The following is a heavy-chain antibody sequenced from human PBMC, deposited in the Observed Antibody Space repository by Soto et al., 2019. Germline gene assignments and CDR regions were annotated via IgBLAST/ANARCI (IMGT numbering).Heavy chain of an antibody. CDR1: GGSFSGYY. J-gene: IGHJ4*02. V-gene: IGHV4-34*01. CDR2: INHSGST. CDR3: ARGTLGYGSGGSCRLRGPADY. D-gene: IGHD2-15*01. Sequence: ETLSLTCAVYGGSFSGYYWSWIRQPPGKGLEWIGEINHSGSTNYNPSLKSRVTISVDTSKNQFSLKLSSVTAADTAVYYCARGTLGYGSGGSCRLRGPADYWGQGTLVTVSS.